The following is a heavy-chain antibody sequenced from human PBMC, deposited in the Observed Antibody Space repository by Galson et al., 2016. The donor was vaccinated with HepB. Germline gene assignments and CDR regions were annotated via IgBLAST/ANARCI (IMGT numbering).Heavy chain of an antibody. CDR1: GFTFSSYS. Sequence: SLRLSCAASGFTFSSYSMNWVRQAPGKGLEWVSFISSSSTYIYYADSVRGRFTISRDNAKNSLYLQMNSLRAEDTAVYYCARLVENWNEAGPFDSWGQGTLVTVSS. CDR3: ARLVENWNEAGPFDS. CDR2: ISSSSTYI. D-gene: IGHD1-1*01. J-gene: IGHJ4*02. V-gene: IGHV3-21*01.